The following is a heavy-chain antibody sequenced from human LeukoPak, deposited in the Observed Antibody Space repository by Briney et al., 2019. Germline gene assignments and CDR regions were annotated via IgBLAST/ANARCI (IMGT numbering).Heavy chain of an antibody. CDR2: IYSDVRRI. CDR3: ATSRVISRD. D-gene: IGHD2-21*01. Sequence: GGSLRLSCVASGLTVSDYWMRWVREAPGKGLEWVARIYSDVRRIQYAESVRGRFTIARDNDKNTLYLQMNALRVEDTAVYYCATSRVISRDWGQGTLVTVSS. J-gene: IGHJ4*02. CDR1: GLTVSDYW. V-gene: IGHV3-74*03.